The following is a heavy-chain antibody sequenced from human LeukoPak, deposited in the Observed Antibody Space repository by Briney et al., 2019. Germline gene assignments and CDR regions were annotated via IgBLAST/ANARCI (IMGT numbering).Heavy chain of an antibody. CDR1: GYTFTSYG. CDR3: ARVREYSSSIPTLGAFDI. CDR2: ISAYNGNT. J-gene: IGHJ3*02. V-gene: IGHV1-18*01. Sequence: ASAKVSCKASGYTFTSYGISWVRQAPGQGLEWMGWISAYNGNTNYAQKLQGRVTMTTDTSTSTAYMELRSLRSDDTAVYYCARVREYSSSIPTLGAFDIWGQGTMVTVSS. D-gene: IGHD6-6*01.